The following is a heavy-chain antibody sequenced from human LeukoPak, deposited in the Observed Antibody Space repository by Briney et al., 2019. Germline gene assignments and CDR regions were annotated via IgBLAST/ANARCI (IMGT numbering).Heavy chain of an antibody. J-gene: IGHJ4*02. CDR1: GFTFSSYW. V-gene: IGHV3-74*01. CDR2: INSDGSTT. Sequence: GGSLRLSCVASGFTFSSYWMHWVRQAPGKGLVWVSRINSDGSTTTYADSVRGRFTISRDNAKHTLYLQMNSLRAEDTAVYYCERGGFDTIGFDYWGQGTLVTVSS. CDR3: ERGGFDTIGFDY. D-gene: IGHD3-10*01.